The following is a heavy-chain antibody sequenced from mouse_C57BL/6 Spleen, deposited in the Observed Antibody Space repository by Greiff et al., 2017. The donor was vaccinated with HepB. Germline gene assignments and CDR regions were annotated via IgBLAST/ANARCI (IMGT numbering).Heavy chain of an antibody. CDR2: ISSGSSTI. J-gene: IGHJ4*01. V-gene: IGHV5-17*01. CDR3: GRDSFKIRLPSSYSMDY. Sequence: DVQLVESGGGLVKPGGSLKLSCAASGFPFSDYGMHWVRQSPEKGLEWVAYISSGSSTIYYADTVKGRFTISRDNAKNTLFLQMTSLRSEDTAMYYCGRDSFKIRLPSSYSMDYWGQGTSVTVSS. CDR1: GFPFSDYG. D-gene: IGHD6-1*01.